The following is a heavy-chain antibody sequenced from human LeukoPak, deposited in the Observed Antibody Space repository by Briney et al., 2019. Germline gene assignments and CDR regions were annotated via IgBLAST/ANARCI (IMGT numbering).Heavy chain of an antibody. J-gene: IGHJ5*02. CDR2: MNPSGRT. CDR1: GGSLSGFY. V-gene: IGHV4-34*01. D-gene: IGHD2-8*01. Sequence: SETLSLTCGVYGGSLSGFYWNWIRQPPGKGLEWIGEMNPSGRTTYNPSLKSRVSMSLDTSKNQFSLKLSSVTAADTAVYYCARGLKPYCTNGVCYTGDLWGQGTLVTVSP. CDR3: ARGLKPYCTNGVCYTGDL.